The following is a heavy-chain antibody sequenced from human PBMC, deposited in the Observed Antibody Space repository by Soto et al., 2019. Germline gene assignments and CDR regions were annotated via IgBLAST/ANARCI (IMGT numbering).Heavy chain of an antibody. CDR2: ISSYGSDT. CDR1: GFTFSRYW. CDR3: ASNYAYAEGYYWYGIDV. J-gene: IGHJ6*02. D-gene: IGHD3-16*01. V-gene: IGHV3-74*01. Sequence: EVQLVESGGGLVLPGGSLRLSCAASGFTFSRYWMHWVRQAPGKGLVWVSRISSYGSDTHYADSVKGRFTISRDNAKNTLYLKMNSLRADDTAVYYCASNYAYAEGYYWYGIDVWGQGTTVTVS.